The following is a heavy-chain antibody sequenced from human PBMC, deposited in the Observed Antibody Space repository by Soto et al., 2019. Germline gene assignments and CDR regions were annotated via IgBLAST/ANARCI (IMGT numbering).Heavy chain of an antibody. D-gene: IGHD3-10*01. J-gene: IGHJ6*02. CDR1: GYTFTSYY. Sequence: QVQLVQSGAEVKKPGASVKVSCKASGYTFTSYYMHWVRQAPGQGLEWMGIINPSGGSTSYAQMSQGRVTMTRDTSTSTVYMELSSLRSEDTAVYYCARRHYGSGSGKVYYYGMDVWGQGTTVTVSS. V-gene: IGHV1-46*01. CDR2: INPSGGST. CDR3: ARRHYGSGSGKVYYYGMDV.